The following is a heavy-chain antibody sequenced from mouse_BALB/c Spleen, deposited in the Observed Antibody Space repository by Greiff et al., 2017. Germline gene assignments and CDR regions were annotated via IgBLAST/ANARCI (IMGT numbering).Heavy chain of an antibody. D-gene: IGHD2-4*01. CDR1: GFTFSSFG. V-gene: IGHV5-17*02. CDR2: ISSGSSTI. Sequence: DVKLVESGGGLVQPGGSRKLSCAASGFTFSSFGMHWVRQAPEKGLEWVAYISSGSSTIYYADTVKGRFTISRDNPKNTLFLQMTSLRSEDTAMYYCATMITTGYFDYWGQGTTLTVSS. J-gene: IGHJ2*01. CDR3: ATMITTGYFDY.